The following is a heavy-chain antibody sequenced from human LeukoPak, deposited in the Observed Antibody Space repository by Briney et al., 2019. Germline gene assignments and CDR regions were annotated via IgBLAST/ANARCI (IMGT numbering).Heavy chain of an antibody. CDR1: GFTFRSYG. V-gene: IGHV3-33*05. Sequence: GTSLRLSCAASGFTFRSYGMHWVRQAPGKGLEWVAVIQNDGSIKSYADSVRGRFIISRDNSKSTMWLQMNSLRAEDTAVYYCARSPAAPYFQHWGQGTLVTVSS. CDR2: IQNDGSIK. CDR3: ARSPAAPYFQH. D-gene: IGHD6-13*01. J-gene: IGHJ1*01.